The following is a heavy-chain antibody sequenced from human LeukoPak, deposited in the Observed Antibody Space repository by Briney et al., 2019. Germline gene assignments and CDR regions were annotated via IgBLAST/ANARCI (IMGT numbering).Heavy chain of an antibody. CDR3: ARSITMVRGVTIGFDY. D-gene: IGHD3-10*01. V-gene: IGHV3-20*04. CDR1: GFTFDDYA. Sequence: RSGGSLRLSCAASGFTFDDYAMHWVRQAPGKGLEWVSGITGSGSGTYYADSVKGRFTISRDNAKNSLYLQMNSLRAEDTALYYCARSITMVRGVTIGFDYWGQGTLVTVSS. CDR2: ITGSGSGT. J-gene: IGHJ4*02.